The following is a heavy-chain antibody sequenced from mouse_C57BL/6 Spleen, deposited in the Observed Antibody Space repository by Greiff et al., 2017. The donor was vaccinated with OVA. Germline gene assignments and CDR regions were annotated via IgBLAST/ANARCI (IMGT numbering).Heavy chain of an antibody. J-gene: IGHJ4*01. CDR1: GFNIKDYY. V-gene: IGHV14-2*01. Sequence: EVKLQESGAELVKPGASVKLSCTASGFNIKDYYMHWVKQRTEQGLEWIGRIDPEGGETKYAPKFQGKATITADTSSNTAYMQLSSLTSEDTAVYYCARWEGAMDYWGQGTSVTVSS. CDR2: IDPEGGET. D-gene: IGHD4-1*01. CDR3: ARWEGAMDY.